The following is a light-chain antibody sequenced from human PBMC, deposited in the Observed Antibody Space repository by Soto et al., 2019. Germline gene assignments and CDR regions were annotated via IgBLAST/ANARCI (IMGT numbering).Light chain of an antibody. Sequence: VFKHSPGTLSLSPGERATLSCRASQSVSSNYLAWYQQKPGQAPRPLIYGASSRATGIPDRFSGSGAGTDFTLTISRLESEDFAVYYCQQYGSSPWTFGQGTKVDIK. V-gene: IGKV3-20*01. CDR2: GAS. J-gene: IGKJ1*01. CDR1: QSVSSNY. CDR3: QQYGSSPWT.